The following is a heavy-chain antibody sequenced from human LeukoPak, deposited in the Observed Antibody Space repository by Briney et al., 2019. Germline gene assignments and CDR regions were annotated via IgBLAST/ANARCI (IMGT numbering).Heavy chain of an antibody. Sequence: PSETLSLTCAVYGGSFSGYYWSWIRQPPGKGLEWIGEINHSGSTNYNPSLKSRVTISVDTSKNQFSLKLSSVTAADTAVYYCARHGDILTGYASPYDWGQGTLVTVSS. CDR2: INHSGST. CDR1: GGSFSGYY. CDR3: ARHGDILTGYASPYD. D-gene: IGHD3-9*01. V-gene: IGHV4-34*01. J-gene: IGHJ4*02.